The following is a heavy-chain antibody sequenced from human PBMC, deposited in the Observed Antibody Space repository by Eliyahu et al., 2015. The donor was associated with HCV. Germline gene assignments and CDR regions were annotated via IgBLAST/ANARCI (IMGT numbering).Heavy chain of an antibody. Sequence: VQLVXSGGGVVQPGRXXRXSCAASGFTFSSVAIISYDGTNKYYADSVKGRFSISRDNSKSTLYLQMNSLRPEDTAVYYCAKDYYFDTSAYYIPWGAFDIWGQGTMVTVSS. CDR1: GFTFSS. CDR2: ISYDGTNK. CDR3: AKDYYFDTSAYYIPWGAFDI. D-gene: IGHD3-22*01. V-gene: IGHV3-30*18. J-gene: IGHJ3*02.